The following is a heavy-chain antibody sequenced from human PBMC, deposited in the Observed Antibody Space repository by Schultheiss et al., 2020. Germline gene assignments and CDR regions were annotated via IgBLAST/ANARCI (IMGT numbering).Heavy chain of an antibody. D-gene: IGHD1-26*01. J-gene: IGHJ4*02. CDR3: ARRTYSGSYYYFDY. Sequence: SETLSLTCAVYGGSLSGYYWNWIRQPPGKGLEWIGYIYYSGSTNYNPSLKSRVTISVDTSKNQFSLKLSSVTAADTAVYYCARRTYSGSYYYFDYWGQGTLVTVSS. V-gene: IGHV4-59*08. CDR2: IYYSGST. CDR1: GGSLSGYY.